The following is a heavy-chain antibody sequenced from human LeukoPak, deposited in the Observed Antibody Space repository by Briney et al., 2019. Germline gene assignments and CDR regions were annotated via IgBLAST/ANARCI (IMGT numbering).Heavy chain of an antibody. Sequence: SETLSLTCTVSGGSISSGGYYWSWIRQHPGKGLEWIGYIYYSGSTYYNPSLKSRVTISVDTSKNQFSLKLSSVTAADTAVYYCARAPEDIVPIGYSDYWGQGTLVTVSS. CDR2: IYYSGST. CDR3: ARAPEDIVPIGYSDY. J-gene: IGHJ4*02. D-gene: IGHD2-8*01. CDR1: GGSISSGGYY. V-gene: IGHV4-31*03.